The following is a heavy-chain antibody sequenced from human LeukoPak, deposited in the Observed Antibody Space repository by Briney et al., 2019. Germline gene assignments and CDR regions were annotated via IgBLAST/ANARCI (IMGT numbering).Heavy chain of an antibody. D-gene: IGHD3-10*01. CDR2: ISGSGGST. CDR3: AKVVAWFGEFSHFDY. J-gene: IGHJ4*02. Sequence: PGGSLRLSCAASGFTFSSYAMSWVRQAPRKGLEWVSAISGSGGSTYYADSVKGRFTISRDNSKNTLYLQMNSLRAEDTAVYYCAKVVAWFGEFSHFDYWGQGTLVTVSS. V-gene: IGHV3-23*01. CDR1: GFTFSSYA.